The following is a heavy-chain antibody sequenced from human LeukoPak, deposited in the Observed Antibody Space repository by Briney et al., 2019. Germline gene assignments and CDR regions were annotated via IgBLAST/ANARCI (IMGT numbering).Heavy chain of an antibody. CDR1: GYTFTGYY. J-gene: IGHJ4*02. V-gene: IGHV1-2*02. CDR3: ARNPPYCGGDCYNFDY. CDR2: INPNSGGT. D-gene: IGHD2-21*02. Sequence: GASVKVSCKASGYTFTGYYMHWVRQAPGQGLEWMGWINPNSGGTNYAQKFQGRDTMTRDTSISTAYMELSRLRSDDTAVYYCARNPPYCGGDCYNFDYWGQETLVTVSS.